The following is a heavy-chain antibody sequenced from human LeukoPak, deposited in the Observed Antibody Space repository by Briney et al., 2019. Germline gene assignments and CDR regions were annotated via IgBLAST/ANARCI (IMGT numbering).Heavy chain of an antibody. V-gene: IGHV1-2*02. Sequence: GASVNVSRKASGYTFTGYYMHWGRQAPGQGLEWMGWINPNSGGTNYAQKFQGRVTMTRDTSISTAYMELSRLRSDDTAVYYCAREGRTYYDFWSGSVPTHFDYWGQGTLVTVSS. CDR3: AREGRTYYDFWSGSVPTHFDY. D-gene: IGHD3-3*01. J-gene: IGHJ4*02. CDR2: INPNSGGT. CDR1: GYTFTGYY.